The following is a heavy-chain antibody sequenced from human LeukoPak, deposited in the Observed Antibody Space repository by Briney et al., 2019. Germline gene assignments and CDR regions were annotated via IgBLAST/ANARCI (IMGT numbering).Heavy chain of an antibody. CDR3: ASYCSVGTCYLGFDY. Sequence: SETLSLTCAVSGGSISSSSYYWGWVRQPQGKGREWIVSIHYSGSTYYNPSLKSRLTISVDTSKNQSSLKLSSVTAADTAVYYCASYCSVGTCYLGFDYWGQGTLVTVSS. D-gene: IGHD2-15*01. CDR2: IHYSGST. J-gene: IGHJ4*02. V-gene: IGHV4-39*01. CDR1: GGSISSSSYY.